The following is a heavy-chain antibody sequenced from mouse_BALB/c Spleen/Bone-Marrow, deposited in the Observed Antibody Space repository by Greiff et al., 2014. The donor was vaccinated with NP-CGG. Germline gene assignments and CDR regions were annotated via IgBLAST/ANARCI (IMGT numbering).Heavy chain of an antibody. D-gene: IGHD2-4*01. CDR2: IVPANGNT. Sequence: VQLQQSGAELVKPGASVKLSCTTSGFNIKDTYMHWVKLRPEQGLEWIGRIVPANGNTKYAPKFQGKATITADASSNTAYLQLSSLTSEDTAVYFCAGYDYGYYFDYWGQGTTLTVSS. V-gene: IGHV14-3*02. J-gene: IGHJ2*01. CDR1: GFNIKDTY. CDR3: AGYDYGYYFDY.